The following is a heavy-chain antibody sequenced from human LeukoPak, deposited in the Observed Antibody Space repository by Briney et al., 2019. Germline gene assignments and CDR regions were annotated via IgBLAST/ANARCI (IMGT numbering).Heavy chain of an antibody. CDR3: VHRPPAGGMFDY. V-gene: IGHV2-5*02. CDR1: GFSLKTSGMG. Sequence: SGPTLVKPTPTLTLTCNFAGFSLKTSGMGVGWVRQPPGKALEWLAICYWGDDRRYSPSLRTRLTITNDTSRNQVVLTMTNMDPVDTATYYCVHRPPAGGMFDYWGQGILVTVSS. J-gene: IGHJ4*02. CDR2: CYWGDDR. D-gene: IGHD2-15*01.